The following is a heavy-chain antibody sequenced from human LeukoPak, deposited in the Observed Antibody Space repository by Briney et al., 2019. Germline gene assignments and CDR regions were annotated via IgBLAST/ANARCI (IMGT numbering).Heavy chain of an antibody. J-gene: IGHJ3*02. CDR1: GFTFSSYE. CDR3: ARVAIVAFDI. CDR2: ISSSGSSI. V-gene: IGHV3-48*03. D-gene: IGHD5-12*01. Sequence: RGSLRLSCAASGFTFSSYEMNWVRKAQGKGPEWVSYISSSGSSIYYADSVKGRCSISRDNAKNSLYLQMNSLRAEDTAVYYCARVAIVAFDIWGQGTMVTVSS.